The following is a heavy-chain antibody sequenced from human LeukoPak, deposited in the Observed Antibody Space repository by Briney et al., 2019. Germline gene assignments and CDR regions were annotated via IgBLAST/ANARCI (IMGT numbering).Heavy chain of an antibody. CDR2: IYYSGST. CDR3: ARVSCWAKYYFDY. Sequence: SETLSLTCTVSGSSISSSSYYWSWRRQPPGKGLEWIGNIYYSGSTNYNPSLKSRVTISVDTSKNQSSMKLTSVTPTDTSVYYCARVSCWAKYYFDYWGQGTLVTVSS. J-gene: IGHJ4*02. D-gene: IGHD6-19*01. V-gene: IGHV4-61*01. CDR1: GSSISSSSYY.